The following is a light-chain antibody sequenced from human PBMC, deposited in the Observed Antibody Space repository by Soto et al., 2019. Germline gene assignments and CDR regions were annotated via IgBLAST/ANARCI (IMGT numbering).Light chain of an antibody. Sequence: QSALTQPPSVSGAPGQRVTISCTGSSSNIGAGYDVHWYQQLPGTAPKLLIYGNSNRPSGVPDRFSGSKSGTSASLAITGLQAEDEADYYCQSYDSSRSGSGVFGGGTQLTVL. CDR3: QSYDSSRSGSGV. V-gene: IGLV1-40*01. J-gene: IGLJ2*01. CDR2: GNS. CDR1: SSNIGAGYD.